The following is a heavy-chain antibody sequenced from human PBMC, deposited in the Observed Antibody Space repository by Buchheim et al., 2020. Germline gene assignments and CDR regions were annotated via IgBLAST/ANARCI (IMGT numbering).Heavy chain of an antibody. J-gene: IGHJ5*02. D-gene: IGHD2-15*01. CDR3: SGGSFDH. CDR2: IKQDGSEK. CDR1: GFTLSTYW. V-gene: IGHV3-7*01. Sequence: EVQLVESGGGLVQPGGSLRLSCAASGFTLSTYWMTWVRQAPGKGLEWVANIKQDGSEKYYLDSVKGRFTISRDNAKNYMYLQMNSLRAEDTAVYYCSGGSFDHWGQGTL.